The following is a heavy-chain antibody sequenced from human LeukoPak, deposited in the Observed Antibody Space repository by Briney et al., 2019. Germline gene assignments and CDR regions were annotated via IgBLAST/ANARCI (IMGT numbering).Heavy chain of an antibody. CDR1: GVSLSSSSYY. J-gene: IGHJ4*02. CDR3: ARRLIAATIDY. CDR2: VYYSGTT. D-gene: IGHD6-25*01. Sequence: TSETLSLTCTVFGVSLSSSSYYWAWIRQPPGKGLEWIGSVYYSGTTFYNPSLKSRLTISVDTSKNQFSLKLSSVIAADTALYYCARRLIAATIDYWGQGTLVTVSS. V-gene: IGHV4-39*01.